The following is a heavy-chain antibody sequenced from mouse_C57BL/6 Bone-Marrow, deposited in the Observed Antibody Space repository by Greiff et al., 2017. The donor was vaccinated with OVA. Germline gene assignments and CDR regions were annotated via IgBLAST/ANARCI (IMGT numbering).Heavy chain of an antibody. D-gene: IGHD2-2*01. Sequence: VKLMESGAELARPGASVKLSCKASGYTFTSYGISWVKQRTGQGLEWIGEIYPRSGNTYYNEKFKGKATLTADKSSSTAYMELRSLTSEDSAVYFCARGGYDYWYFDVWGTGTTVTVSS. CDR1: GYTFTSYG. CDR2: IYPRSGNT. CDR3: ARGGYDYWYFDV. V-gene: IGHV1-81*01. J-gene: IGHJ1*03.